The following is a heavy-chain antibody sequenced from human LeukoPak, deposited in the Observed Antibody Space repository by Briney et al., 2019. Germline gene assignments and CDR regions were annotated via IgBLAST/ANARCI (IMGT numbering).Heavy chain of an antibody. CDR3: AASDPAGSYCDY. J-gene: IGHJ4*02. CDR2: VIPILGMT. CDR1: GGTSSSYI. D-gene: IGHD3-10*01. V-gene: IGHV1-69*02. Sequence: AAVKVSCEASGGTSSSYIFSWVRQAPGQGLEWMGRVIPILGMTNYPQKFQGRVTITADKSTSTTYMQLTSLTPKDTAVYYCAASDPAGSYCDYWGQGTLVTVSS.